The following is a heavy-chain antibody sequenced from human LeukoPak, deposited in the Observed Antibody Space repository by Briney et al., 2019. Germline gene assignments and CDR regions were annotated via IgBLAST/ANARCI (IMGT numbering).Heavy chain of an antibody. J-gene: IGHJ4*02. CDR1: GFTFSDYW. D-gene: IGHD6-13*01. CDR3: ARDLPVAAADF. CDR2: IKQDGSEK. Sequence: GGSLRLSCAASGFTFSDYWISWVRQAPGKGLEWVANIKQDGSEKYYVDSVKGRFTVSRDEAKNSLYLQMNSLRAEDTALYYCARDLPVAAADFWGQGTLVTVSS. V-gene: IGHV3-7*01.